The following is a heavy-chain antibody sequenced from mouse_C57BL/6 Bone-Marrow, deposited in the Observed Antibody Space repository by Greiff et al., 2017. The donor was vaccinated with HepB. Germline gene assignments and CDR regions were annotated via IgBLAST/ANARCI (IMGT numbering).Heavy chain of an antibody. Sequence: VQLQQSGAELVRPGTSVKVSCKASGYAFANYLIEWVKQRPGQGLEWIGVINPGSGGTNYNEKFKGKATLTADKSSSTAYMQLSSLTSEDSAVYFCARIYYDYVYAMDYWGQGTSVTVSS. CDR3: ARIYYDYVYAMDY. CDR2: INPGSGGT. V-gene: IGHV1-54*01. J-gene: IGHJ4*01. D-gene: IGHD2-4*01. CDR1: GYAFANYL.